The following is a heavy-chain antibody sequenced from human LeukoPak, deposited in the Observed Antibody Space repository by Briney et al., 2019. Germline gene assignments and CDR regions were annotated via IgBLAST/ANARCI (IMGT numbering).Heavy chain of an antibody. CDR2: ISGSGGST. Sequence: GGSLRLSCAASGFTFSTCAMSWVRQAPGKGLEWVSAISGSGGSTYYADSVKGRFTISRDNAKNSLYLQMNSLRAEDTALYYCAKDTGDTENYWGQGTLVTVSS. J-gene: IGHJ4*02. CDR1: GFTFSTCA. CDR3: AKDTGDTENY. V-gene: IGHV3-23*01. D-gene: IGHD3-10*01.